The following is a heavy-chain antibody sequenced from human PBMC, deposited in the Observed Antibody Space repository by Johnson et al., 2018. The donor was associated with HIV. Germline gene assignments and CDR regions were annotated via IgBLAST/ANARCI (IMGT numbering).Heavy chain of an antibody. Sequence: QVQLVESGGGVVQPGRSLRLSCAASGFTFSSYAIHWVRQAPGKGLEWVSAISGSGGTTDYSDSVKGRFTISRDNSKNTLYLQMNSLRAEDTAVYYCAKGGLWFGESIDAFDIWGQGTMVTVSS. J-gene: IGHJ3*02. CDR1: GFTFSSYA. CDR2: ISGSGGTT. V-gene: IGHV3-NL1*01. D-gene: IGHD3-10*01. CDR3: AKGGLWFGESIDAFDI.